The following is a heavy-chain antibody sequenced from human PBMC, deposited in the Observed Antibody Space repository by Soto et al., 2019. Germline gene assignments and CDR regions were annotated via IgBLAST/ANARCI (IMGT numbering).Heavy chain of an antibody. CDR3: ASEGAGRAPITL. CDR1: GGSISTYY. CDR2: VSYLGNT. Sequence: PSETLSLTCNISGGSISTYYWTWIRQSPGKGLEWIGYVSYLGNTNYNPSLKSRVTISVDTPKNQFSLNLGSVTAADTAMYYCASEGAGRAPITLWGPGTLVTVSS. V-gene: IGHV4-59*01. D-gene: IGHD6-13*01. J-gene: IGHJ4*03.